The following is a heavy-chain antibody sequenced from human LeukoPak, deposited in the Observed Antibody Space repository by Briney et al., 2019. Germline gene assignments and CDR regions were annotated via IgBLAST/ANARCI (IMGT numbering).Heavy chain of an antibody. CDR1: GFTVSSHY. D-gene: IGHD1-26*01. CDR3: ARDGATIAPETYYFDY. CDR2: IYKDGRT. Sequence: PGGSLRLSCAASGFTVSSHYMSWFRQAPGKGLEWVSAIYKDGRTFYADAVKGRFTISRDNPKNTLYLQMNSLRAEDTAVYYCARDGATIAPETYYFDYWGQGTLDTVSS. V-gene: IGHV3-53*01. J-gene: IGHJ4*02.